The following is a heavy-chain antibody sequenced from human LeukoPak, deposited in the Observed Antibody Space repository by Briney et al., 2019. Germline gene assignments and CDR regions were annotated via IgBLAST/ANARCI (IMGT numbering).Heavy chain of an antibody. CDR1: GGSFSGYY. CDR3: ARGVYRGSGSYYKYYFDY. CDR2: INHSGST. J-gene: IGHJ4*02. Sequence: SGTLSLTCAVYGGSFSGYYWSWIRQPPGKGLEWIGEINHSGSTNYNPSLKSRVTISVDTSKNQFSLKLSSVTAADTAVYYCARGVYRGSGSYYKYYFDYWGQGTLVTVSS. D-gene: IGHD3-10*01. V-gene: IGHV4-34*01.